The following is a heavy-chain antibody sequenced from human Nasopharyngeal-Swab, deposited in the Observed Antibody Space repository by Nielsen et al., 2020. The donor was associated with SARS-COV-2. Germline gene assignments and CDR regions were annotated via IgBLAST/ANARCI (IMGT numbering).Heavy chain of an antibody. CDR3: ARGIGVLRFLEWSHMDV. CDR1: GYTFTSYY. J-gene: IGHJ6*03. V-gene: IGHV1-46*01. D-gene: IGHD3-3*01. CDR2: INPSGGST. Sequence: ASVKVSCKASGYTFTSYYMHWVRQAPGQGLEWMGIINPSGGSTSYAQKFQGRVTMTRDTSTSTVYMELSSLRSEDTAVYHCARGIGVLRFLEWSHMDVWGKGTTVTVSS.